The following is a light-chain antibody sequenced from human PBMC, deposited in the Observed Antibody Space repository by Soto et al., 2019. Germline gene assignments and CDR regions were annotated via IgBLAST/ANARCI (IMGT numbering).Light chain of an antibody. V-gene: IGKV3-20*01. J-gene: IGKJ1*01. CDR2: GAS. CDR3: QQYGSSRT. CDR1: QSVSSSY. Sequence: EIGMTQSPSTLSVSPGERATLSCRASQSVSSSYLAWYQQKPGQAPRLLIYGASSRATGIPDRFSGSGSGTDFTLTISRLEPEDFAVYYCQQYGSSRTFGQGTKVAIK.